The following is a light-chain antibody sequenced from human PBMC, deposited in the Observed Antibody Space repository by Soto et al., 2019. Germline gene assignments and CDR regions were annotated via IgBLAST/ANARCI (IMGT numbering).Light chain of an antibody. V-gene: IGKV3D-15*01. Sequence: ELVLTQSPATLSVSPGERATLSCKASQSISSNLAWYQQKHGQAPRLLIYVASTTATGIAARFSGSGSGTEFSLTIRAVQSGALAVYYFQQYYKCPLSVGGGTMVEIK. J-gene: IGKJ4*01. CDR3: QQYYKCPLS. CDR1: QSISSN. CDR2: VAS.